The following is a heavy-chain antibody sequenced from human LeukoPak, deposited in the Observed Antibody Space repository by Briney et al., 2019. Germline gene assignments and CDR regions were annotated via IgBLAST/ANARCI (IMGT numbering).Heavy chain of an antibody. CDR2: IYPGDSDT. CDR3: ARQAGSGSSSWFDP. J-gene: IGHJ5*02. D-gene: IGHD1-26*01. Sequence: PGASLQISGQGSGCPFTSYWIGWVRQLPGKGLEWMGIIYPGDSDTRHSPSLQGQVTISADKSISTAYLQWSSLKASDTAMYYCARQAGSGSSSWFDPWGQGTLVTVSS. CDR1: GCPFTSYW. V-gene: IGHV5-51*01.